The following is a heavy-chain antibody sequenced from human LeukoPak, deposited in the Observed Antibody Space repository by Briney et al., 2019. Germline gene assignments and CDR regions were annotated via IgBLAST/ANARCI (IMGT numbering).Heavy chain of an antibody. J-gene: IGHJ6*03. CDR2: IYYSGST. D-gene: IGHD6-19*01. Sequence: SETLSLTCTVSSGSISSYYWSWIRQPPGKGLEWIGYIYYSGSTNYNPSLKSRVTISVDTSRNQFSLKLSSVTAADTAVYYCARVGVNSSGLDYYYYYYYMDVWGKGTTVTVSS. CDR1: SGSISSYY. CDR3: ARVGVNSSGLDYYYYYYYMDV. V-gene: IGHV4-59*01.